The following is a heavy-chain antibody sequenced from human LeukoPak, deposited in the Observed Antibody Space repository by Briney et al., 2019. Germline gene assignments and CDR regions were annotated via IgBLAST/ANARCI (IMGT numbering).Heavy chain of an antibody. CDR1: GFSFSDYS. J-gene: IGHJ4*02. CDR2: LSGNSGNT. V-gene: IGHV3-23*01. Sequence: GGSLSLSCTASGFSFSDYSMNWVRQAPGQGLQWVSILSGNSGNTFDADSVRGRFTISRDNSKNTLYLQMNSLRAEDTAMYYCARGQMTATRHLDHSGQGTLVTVSS. CDR3: ARGQMTATRHLDH.